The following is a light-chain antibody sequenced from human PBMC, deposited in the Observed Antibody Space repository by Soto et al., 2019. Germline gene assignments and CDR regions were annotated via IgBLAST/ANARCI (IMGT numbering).Light chain of an antibody. V-gene: IGLV2-14*03. CDR3: SSYTDSSLGVV. J-gene: IGLJ2*01. CDR1: SSDVGGYNY. CDR2: DVT. Sequence: QSALTQPPSVSGSPGQSITFSCTGTSSDVGGYNYVSWYQQHPGKAPKLLIYDVTNRPSGVSNRFSGSKSGNTASLTISGLQAEDEADYYCSSYTDSSLGVVFGGGTKLTVL.